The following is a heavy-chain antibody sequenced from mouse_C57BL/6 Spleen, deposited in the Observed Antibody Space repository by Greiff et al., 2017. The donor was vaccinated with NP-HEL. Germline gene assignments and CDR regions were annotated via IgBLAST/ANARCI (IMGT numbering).Heavy chain of an antibody. D-gene: IGHD2-4*01. J-gene: IGHJ3*01. CDR1: GYSITSGYY. CDR2: ISYDGSN. V-gene: IGHV3-6*01. Sequence: EVKLMESGPGLVKPSQSLSLTCSVTGYSITSGYYWNWIRQFPGNKLEWMGYISYDGSNNYNPSLKNRISITRDTSKNQFFLKLNSVTTEDTATYYCARSSIYYDYFAWFAYWGQGTLVTVSA. CDR3: ARSSIYYDYFAWFAY.